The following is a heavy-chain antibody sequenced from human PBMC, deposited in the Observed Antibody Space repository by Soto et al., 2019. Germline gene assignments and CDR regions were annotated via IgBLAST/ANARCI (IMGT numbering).Heavy chain of an antibody. CDR1: GFTFSNYG. CDR3: AKSFDSSSAQGGMDV. Sequence: QVQVVESGGGVVQPGKSLRLSCAASGFTFSNYGMHWVRQAPGKGLEWVTTISFESQKYYADSVKGRFTISRDNSKNTVSLQLNSLRTEDTAVYFCAKSFDSSSAQGGMDVWGQGTTVTVSS. CDR2: ISFESQK. V-gene: IGHV3-30*18. D-gene: IGHD6-13*01. J-gene: IGHJ6*02.